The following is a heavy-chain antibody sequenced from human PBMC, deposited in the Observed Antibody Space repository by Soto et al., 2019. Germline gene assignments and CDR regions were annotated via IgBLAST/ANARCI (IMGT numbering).Heavy chain of an antibody. CDR2: ISAYNYNT. D-gene: IGHD1-26*01. Sequence: QVQLVQSGAEVKKPGASVKVSCKASGYTFTSYGLSWVRQAPGQGLEWMGRISAYNYNTNYAQKLQGRVTMTTDTSTSTAYVELRSLRSAATAVYYCARVVGALGHWFDPWGQGTLVTVSS. J-gene: IGHJ5*02. CDR3: ARVVGALGHWFDP. V-gene: IGHV1-18*01. CDR1: GYTFTSYG.